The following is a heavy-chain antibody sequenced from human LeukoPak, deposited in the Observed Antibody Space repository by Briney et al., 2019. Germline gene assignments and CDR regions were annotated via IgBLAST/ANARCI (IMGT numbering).Heavy chain of an antibody. D-gene: IGHD4-17*01. CDR3: ATTVTTRYYFDS. Sequence: SETLSLTCTVSGGSISSSSYYWGWIRQPPGKGLEWIGSIYYSGSTYYNPSLKSRVTISVDTSKNQFSLKLSSVTAADTAVYYCATTVTTRYYFDSWGQGSLVTVSS. V-gene: IGHV4-39*01. CDR1: GGSISSSSYY. CDR2: IYYSGST. J-gene: IGHJ4*02.